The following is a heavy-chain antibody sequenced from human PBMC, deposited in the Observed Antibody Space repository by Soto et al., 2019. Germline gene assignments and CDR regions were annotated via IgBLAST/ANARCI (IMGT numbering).Heavy chain of an antibody. D-gene: IGHD1-20*01. CDR1: AFTFSIFV. CDR2: VSPGGDVS. Sequence: GGSLRLSCAASAFTFSIFVMNWVRQAPGKGLEWGSTVSPGGDVSHYTDSVKGRFTISRDNSRRTLHLQMDSLRAEDAAVYFCVRRAITATTNWGALDVWGQGTVVTVSS. J-gene: IGHJ3*01. CDR3: VRRAITATTNWGALDV. V-gene: IGHV3-23*01.